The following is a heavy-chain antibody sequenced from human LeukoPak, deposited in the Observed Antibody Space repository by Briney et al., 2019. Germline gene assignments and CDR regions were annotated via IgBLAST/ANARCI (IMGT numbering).Heavy chain of an antibody. CDR3: ARDGYNSGYFDY. CDR1: GGSISSGDYY. D-gene: IGHD5-24*01. V-gene: IGHV4-30-4*01. CDR2: IYYSGST. J-gene: IGHJ4*02. Sequence: SETLSLTCTVSGGSISSGDYYWSWIRQPPGKGLEWIGYIYYSGSTYYSPSLKSRLTISVDTSKNQFSLKLSSVTAADTAVYYCARDGYNSGYFDYWGQGTLVTVSS.